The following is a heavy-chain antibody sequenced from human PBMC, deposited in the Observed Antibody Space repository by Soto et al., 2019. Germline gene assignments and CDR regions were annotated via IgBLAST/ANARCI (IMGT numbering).Heavy chain of an antibody. Sequence: ASVKDSCKASGYTFTIYGINWVRQAPGQRLEWMGWINACNGNTKYSQKFQGRVTITRDTSTSTAYMELSSLRSEDTAVYYCARSIVVVTALDYWGQGTLVTVSS. CDR1: GYTFTIYG. CDR2: INACNGNT. D-gene: IGHD2-21*02. V-gene: IGHV1-3*01. J-gene: IGHJ4*02. CDR3: ARSIVVVTALDY.